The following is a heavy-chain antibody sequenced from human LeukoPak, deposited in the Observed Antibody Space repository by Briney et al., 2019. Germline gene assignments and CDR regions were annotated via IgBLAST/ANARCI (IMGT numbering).Heavy chain of an antibody. CDR2: ISAYNGNT. D-gene: IGHD4-23*01. CDR3: ARDGDDYGGNSGYFDY. V-gene: IGHV1-18*01. Sequence: ASVKASCKASGYTFTSYGISWVRQAPGQGLEWMGWISAYNGNTNYAQKLQGRVTMTTDTSTSTAYMELRSLRSDDTAAYYCARDGDDYGGNSGYFDYWGQGTLVTVSS. CDR1: GYTFTSYG. J-gene: IGHJ4*02.